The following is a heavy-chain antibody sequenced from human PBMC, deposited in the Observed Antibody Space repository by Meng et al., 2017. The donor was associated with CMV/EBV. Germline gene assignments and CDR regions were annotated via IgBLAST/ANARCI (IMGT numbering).Heavy chain of an antibody. J-gene: IGHJ4*02. V-gene: IGHV3-74*01. CDR1: GVTFSSYW. CDR2: INSDGTAT. CDR3: AETPKSVYFDN. Sequence: GESLKISCTVSGVTFSSYWMHWVRQAPGKGLEWVSRINSDGTATSYADSVKGRFTISRDNAKNTLYLQMSGLRVEDTAVYYCAETPKSVYFDNWGQGTLVTVSS.